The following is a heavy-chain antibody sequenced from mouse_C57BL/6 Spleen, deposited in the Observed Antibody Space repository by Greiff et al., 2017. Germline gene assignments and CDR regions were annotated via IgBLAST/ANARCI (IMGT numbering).Heavy chain of an antibody. Sequence: QVQLKESGAELVKPGASVKMSCKASGYTFTTYPIEWMKQNHGKSLEWIGNFNPYNDDTKYNEKFKGKATLTVEKSSSTVYLELSRLTSDDSAVYDCARQCDDGSWFAYWGQGTLVTVSA. J-gene: IGHJ3*01. CDR1: GYTFTTYP. CDR3: ARQCDDGSWFAY. D-gene: IGHD1-2*01. CDR2: FNPYNDDT. V-gene: IGHV1-47*01.